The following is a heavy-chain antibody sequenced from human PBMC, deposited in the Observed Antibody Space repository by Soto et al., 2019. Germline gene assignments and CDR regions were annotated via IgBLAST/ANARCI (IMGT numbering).Heavy chain of an antibody. CDR1: GYTFTSYG. D-gene: IGHD6-13*01. V-gene: IGHV1-18*01. J-gene: IGHJ4*02. CDR3: ARPKLPSSSWYDECWY. Sequence: ASVKVSCKASGYTFTSYGISWVRQAPGQGLEWMGWISAYNGNTNYAQKLQGRVTMTTDTSTSTAYMELRSLRSDDTAVYYCARPKLPSSSWYDECWYWGQGTLVTVSS. CDR2: ISAYNGNT.